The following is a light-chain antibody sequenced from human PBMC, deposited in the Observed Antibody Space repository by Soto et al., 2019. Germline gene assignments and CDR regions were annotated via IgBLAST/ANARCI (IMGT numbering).Light chain of an antibody. V-gene: IGKV1-8*01. J-gene: IGKJ1*01. CDR2: AAS. Sequence: AVLLTQSPSSFSASTGDRATITCRASQDIHNYLAWYQQVPGKAPKLLLYAASILQTGVPSRFSGSGSGTEFTLTIGSLQSEDFATYFCQHYYNYPWTFGQGTTVE. CDR1: QDIHNY. CDR3: QHYYNYPWT.